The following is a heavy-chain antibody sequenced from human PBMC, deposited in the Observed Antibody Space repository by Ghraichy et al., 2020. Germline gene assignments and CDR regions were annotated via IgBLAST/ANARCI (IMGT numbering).Heavy chain of an antibody. CDR1: GFTFSSYW. V-gene: IGHV3-74*01. CDR3: ARAPPYDFWSGYFWSKNYYYYGMDV. CDR2: INSDGSST. D-gene: IGHD3-3*01. J-gene: IGHJ6*02. Sequence: GGSLRLSCAASGFTFSSYWMHWVRQAPGKGLVWVSRINSDGSSTSYADSVKGRFTISRDNAKNTLYLQMNSLRAEDTAVYYCARAPPYDFWSGYFWSKNYYYYGMDVWGQGTTVIVSS.